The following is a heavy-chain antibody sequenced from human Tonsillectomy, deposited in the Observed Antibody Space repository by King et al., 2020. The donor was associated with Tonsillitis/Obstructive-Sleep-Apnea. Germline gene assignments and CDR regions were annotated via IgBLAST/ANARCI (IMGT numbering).Heavy chain of an antibody. Sequence: QLQESGPGLVKPSETLSLTCTVSGGSISSSNYYWGWIRQPPGKGLEWIGSIFYSGTTNYNPSLKSRVTISVDTSKNQFSLKLSSVTAADTAVYSCARHRPDILVVPAAIPFDYWGQGTPVTVSS. D-gene: IGHD2-2*01. CDR3: ARHRPDILVVPAAIPFDY. CDR1: GGSISSSNYY. CDR2: IFYSGTT. V-gene: IGHV4-39*01. J-gene: IGHJ4*02.